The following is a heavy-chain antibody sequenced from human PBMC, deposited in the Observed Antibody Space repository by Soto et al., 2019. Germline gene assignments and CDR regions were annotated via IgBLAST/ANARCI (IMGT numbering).Heavy chain of an antibody. Sequence: QVQSVESGGGVVQPGTSLRLSCAVSGFTFSNHGMHWVRQAPGKGLEWVAFISYDGRNKDYVDSLKGRFTISRDNFKDTLFLKMNTLRADDTAVYYCARDRGWSRSHYFDSWGQGTLVTVSS. V-gene: IGHV3-33*01. D-gene: IGHD2-15*01. CDR3: ARDRGWSRSHYFDS. CDR2: ISYDGRNK. CDR1: GFTFSNHG. J-gene: IGHJ4*02.